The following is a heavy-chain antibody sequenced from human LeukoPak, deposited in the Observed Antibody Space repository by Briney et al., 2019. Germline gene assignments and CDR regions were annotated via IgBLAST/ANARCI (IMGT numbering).Heavy chain of an antibody. CDR3: ARESPWVNSNYVNYYYYYMDV. V-gene: IGHV1-18*01. CDR2: ISAYNGNT. Sequence: GASVKASCKASGYTFTRYGISWMRQAAGQGLEWMGWISAYNGNTNYAQKLQGRVTMTTDTSTSTDYMELRSLRSDDTAVYYCARESPWVNSNYVNYYYYYMDVWGKGTTVTVSS. J-gene: IGHJ6*03. CDR1: GYTFTRYG. D-gene: IGHD1-7*01.